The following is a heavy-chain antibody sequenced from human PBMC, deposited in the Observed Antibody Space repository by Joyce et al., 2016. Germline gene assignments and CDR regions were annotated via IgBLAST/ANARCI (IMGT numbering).Heavy chain of an antibody. V-gene: IGHV3-48*04. CDR1: GLTFSDYS. J-gene: IGHJ4*02. CDR3: AVRAGTYSFDC. CDR2: INSGSSSI. D-gene: IGHD1-1*01. Sequence: EVQLVESGGGLVQPGGSLRLSCVASGLTFSDYSLNWVRQAPGKGLEWVSYINSGSSSIYYADSVKGQFTISRDNAKISLDLQMNSLGAEDTAVYYCAVRAGTYSFDCWGQGTLVTVSS.